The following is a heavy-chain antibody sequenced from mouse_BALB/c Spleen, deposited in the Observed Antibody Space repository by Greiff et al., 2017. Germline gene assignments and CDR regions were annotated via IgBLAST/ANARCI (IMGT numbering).Heavy chain of an antibody. V-gene: IGHV1S81*02. CDR2: INPSNGGT. CDR3: ARGEDYGYCY. J-gene: IGHJ2*01. CDR1: GYTFTSYY. Sequence: QVQLQQPGAELVKPGASVKLSCKASGYTFTSYYMYWVKQRPGQGLEWIGGINPSNGGTNFNEKFKSKATLTVDKSSSTAYMQLSSLTSEDSAVYYCARGEDYGYCYWGQGTTLTVSS. D-gene: IGHD1-2*01.